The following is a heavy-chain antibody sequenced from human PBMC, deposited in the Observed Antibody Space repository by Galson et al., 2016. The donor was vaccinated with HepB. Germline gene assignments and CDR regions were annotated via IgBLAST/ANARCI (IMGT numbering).Heavy chain of an antibody. CDR3: VREGHDNSKFAYYFGLDV. D-gene: IGHD4-11*01. CDR2: IWYDGSHQ. V-gene: IGHV3-33*01. Sequence: SLRLSCAASGFTFSGYGMHWVRQAPGKGLEWVAGIWYDGSHQYYADSVKGRFTISRDNSKNKLSLQMNSLRAEDTAVYYCVREGHDNSKFAYYFGLDVWGRVTTVTVSS. CDR1: GFTFSGYG. J-gene: IGHJ6*02.